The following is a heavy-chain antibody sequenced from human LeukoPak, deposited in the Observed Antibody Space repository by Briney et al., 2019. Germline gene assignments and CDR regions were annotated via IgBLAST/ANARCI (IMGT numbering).Heavy chain of an antibody. CDR2: INTDGTVT. J-gene: IGHJ4*02. D-gene: IGHD2-15*01. Sequence: GGSLRLSCAASGFTFSKYWMLWVRQAPGKGLESVSRINTDGTVTTYADSVKGRFTVSRDNADNTMFLQMNSVRDEDTAVYFCARVGGSWELILWGQGTLVTVS. CDR1: GFTFSKYW. V-gene: IGHV3-74*01. CDR3: ARVGGSWELIL.